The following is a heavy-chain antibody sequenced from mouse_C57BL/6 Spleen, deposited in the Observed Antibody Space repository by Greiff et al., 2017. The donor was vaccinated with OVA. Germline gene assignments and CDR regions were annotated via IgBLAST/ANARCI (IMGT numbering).Heavy chain of an antibody. V-gene: IGHV7-1*01. Sequence: EVKLVESGGGLVQSGRSLRLSCATSGFTFSDFYMEWVRQAPGKGLEWIAASRNKANDYTTEYSASVKGRFIVSRDTSQSILYLQMNALRAEDTAIYYCARDAVLETGTWGYFDVWGTGTTVTVSS. CDR3: ARDAVLETGTWGYFDV. CDR2: SRNKANDYTT. CDR1: GFTFSDFY. J-gene: IGHJ1*03. D-gene: IGHD4-1*01.